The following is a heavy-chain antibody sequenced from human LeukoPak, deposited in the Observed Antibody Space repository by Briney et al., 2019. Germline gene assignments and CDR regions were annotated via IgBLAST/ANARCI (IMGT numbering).Heavy chain of an antibody. D-gene: IGHD4/OR15-4a*01. Sequence: GGSLRLSCSASGFTFSNYTMHWVRQAPGKGLEYVSAISSNGDSTYYADSVKGRFIISRDNSKNSLSLHMSSLRAEDTAVYYCVKSASSYGANWFDHWGQGTLVTVSS. J-gene: IGHJ5*02. V-gene: IGHV3-64D*09. CDR2: ISSNGDST. CDR3: VKSASSYGANWFDH. CDR1: GFTFSNYT.